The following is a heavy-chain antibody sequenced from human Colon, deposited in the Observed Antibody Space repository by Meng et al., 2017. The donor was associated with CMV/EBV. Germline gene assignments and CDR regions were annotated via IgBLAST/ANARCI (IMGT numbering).Heavy chain of an antibody. CDR3: TRGYSTVGIYAFDI. Sequence: GGSLRLSCAASGLTFSDHYMDWVRQAPGKGLEWVGRTANKANSYTTEYAASVIGRFTISRDDSKNSLYLQMNSLKSEDTAVYHCTRGYSTVGIYAFDIWGRGTMVTVSS. CDR1: GLTFSDHY. V-gene: IGHV3-72*01. D-gene: IGHD6-13*01. J-gene: IGHJ3*02. CDR2: TANKANSYTT.